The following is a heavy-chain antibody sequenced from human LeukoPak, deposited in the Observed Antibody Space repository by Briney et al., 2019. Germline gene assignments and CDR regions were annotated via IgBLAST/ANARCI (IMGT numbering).Heavy chain of an antibody. CDR2: IHQDGSER. V-gene: IGHV3-7*01. D-gene: IGHD3-3*01. Sequence: GGSLRLSCTASGFTFSTYWMSWVRQVPGKGLEFVASIHQDGSEREYVDSVKGRFTISRDNAKNSPYLQMISLRAEDTAVYYCARWRGAQSEFEYWGQGTLVTVSS. J-gene: IGHJ4*02. CDR1: GFTFSTYW. CDR3: ARWRGAQSEFEY.